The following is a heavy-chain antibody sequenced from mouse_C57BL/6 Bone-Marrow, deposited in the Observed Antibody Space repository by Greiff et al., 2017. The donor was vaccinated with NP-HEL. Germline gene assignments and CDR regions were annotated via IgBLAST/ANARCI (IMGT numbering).Heavy chain of an antibody. D-gene: IGHD1-1*01. Sequence: EVQVVESGGGLVQPGGSMKLSCAASGFTFSDAWMDWVRQSPEKGLEWVAEIRNKANNHATYYAESVKGRFTISRDDSKSSVYLQMNSLRAEDTGIYYCTRDYGSRKEAWFAYWGQGTLVTVSA. CDR3: TRDYGSRKEAWFAY. CDR1: GFTFSDAW. CDR2: IRNKANNHAT. J-gene: IGHJ3*01. V-gene: IGHV6-6*01.